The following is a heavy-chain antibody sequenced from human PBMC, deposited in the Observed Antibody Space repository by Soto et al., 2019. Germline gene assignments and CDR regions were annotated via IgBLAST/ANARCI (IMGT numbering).Heavy chain of an antibody. CDR1: GFTVGSNY. CDR2: IYGGGNT. D-gene: IGHD1-26*01. Sequence: EVKLVESGGGLVQPGGSLRLSCATSGFTVGSNYMSWVRQAPGKGLEWVSVIYGGGNTYYTDSVKGRFTISRDTSKNTLYLQMNSLRAEDTAAYYCARDGSYSGIDYWGQGTLVTVSS. CDR3: ARDGSYSGIDY. J-gene: IGHJ4*02. V-gene: IGHV3-66*01.